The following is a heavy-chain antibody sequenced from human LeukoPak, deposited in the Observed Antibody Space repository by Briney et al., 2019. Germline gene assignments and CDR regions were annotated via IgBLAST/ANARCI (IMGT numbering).Heavy chain of an antibody. D-gene: IGHD4-17*01. J-gene: IGHJ3*02. CDR2: ISYDGNNK. Sequence: PGGSLRLSCAASGFTFSNYAIHWVRQAPDKGLEWVAVISYDGNNKYYADSVKGRFTIPRDNAKNSLYLQMNSLRDEDTAVYYCARCDRGDYGAFDIWGQGTMVTVSS. CDR1: GFTFSNYA. V-gene: IGHV3-30-3*01. CDR3: ARCDRGDYGAFDI.